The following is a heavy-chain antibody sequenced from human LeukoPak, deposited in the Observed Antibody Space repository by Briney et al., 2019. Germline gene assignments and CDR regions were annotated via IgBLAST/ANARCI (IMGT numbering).Heavy chain of an antibody. V-gene: IGHV3-7*01. J-gene: IGHJ4*02. CDR2: IKQDGSEK. Sequence: GGSLRLSCAASGFTFSAYWMSWVRQAPGKGLEWVANIKQDGSEKYYVDSVKGRFTISRDNAKNSLYLQMNSLRAEDTAVYYCARVAHYYDSSGYYYYFDYWGQGTLVTVSS. CDR1: GFTFSAYW. D-gene: IGHD3-22*01. CDR3: ARVAHYYDSSGYYYYFDY.